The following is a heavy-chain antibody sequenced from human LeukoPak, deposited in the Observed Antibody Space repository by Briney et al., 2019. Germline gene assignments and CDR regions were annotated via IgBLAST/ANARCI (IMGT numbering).Heavy chain of an antibody. V-gene: IGHV1-8*01. CDR3: ARGERFVP. J-gene: IGHJ5*02. CDR2: MNRNSGNT. CDR1: GDTFISYD. Sequence: ASVKVSCKASGDTFISYDISWGRQATGQGLEWMGWMNRNSGNTGYAQKFQGRVTMTRNTSISTAYMELSSLRSEDTAAYYCARGERFVPWGQGTLVTVSS.